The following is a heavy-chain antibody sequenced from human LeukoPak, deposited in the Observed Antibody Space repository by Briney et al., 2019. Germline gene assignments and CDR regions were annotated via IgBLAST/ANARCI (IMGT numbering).Heavy chain of an antibody. CDR2: INPNSGGT. Sequence: ASVKVSCKASGYTFTDYYMHWVRQAPGQGLEWMGWINPNSGGTNYAQKFQGRVTMSRDTSISTVYMELTRLRSDDTAVYYCARELPNYYGSGSGGFDFWGQGTMVTVSS. J-gene: IGHJ3*01. V-gene: IGHV1-2*02. CDR1: GYTFTDYY. D-gene: IGHD3-10*01. CDR3: ARELPNYYGSGSGGFDF.